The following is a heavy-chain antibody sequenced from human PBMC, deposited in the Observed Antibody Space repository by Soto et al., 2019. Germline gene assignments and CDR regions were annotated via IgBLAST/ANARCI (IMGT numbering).Heavy chain of an antibody. CDR2: MNPNSGNT. V-gene: IGHV1-8*01. J-gene: IGHJ3*02. Sequence: ASVKVSCKASGYTFTSYDISWVRQATGQGLEWMGWMNPNSGNTGYAQKFQGRVTMTRNTSISTAYMELSSLRSEDTAVYYCARRNYYDSSGYYLDAFDIWGQGTMVTVSS. D-gene: IGHD3-22*01. CDR3: ARRNYYDSSGYYLDAFDI. CDR1: GYTFTSYD.